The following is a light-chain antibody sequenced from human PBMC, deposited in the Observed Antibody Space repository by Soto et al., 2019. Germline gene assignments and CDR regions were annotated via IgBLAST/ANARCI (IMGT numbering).Light chain of an antibody. CDR1: SGHSSYA. CDR2: LSSDGSH. V-gene: IGLV4-69*01. CDR3: QTWDIGARVV. J-gene: IGLJ2*01. Sequence: QAVVTQSPSASASLGASVKLTCTLSSGHSSYAIAWHQQQPEKGPRYLMKLSSDGSHSKGDGIPDRFSGSSSGAEHYLTISSLQSEDEADYYCQTWDIGARVVFGGGTKLTVL.